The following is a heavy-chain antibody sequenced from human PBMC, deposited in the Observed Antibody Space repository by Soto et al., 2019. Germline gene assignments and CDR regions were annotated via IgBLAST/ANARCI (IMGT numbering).Heavy chain of an antibody. D-gene: IGHD4-17*01. CDR3: ALLRRTLRYYFDY. J-gene: IGHJ4*02. CDR1: GGSISSSSYY. CDR2: IYYSGST. V-gene: IGHV4-39*01. Sequence: PSETLSLTCTVSGGSISSSSYYWGWIRQPPGKGLEWIGSIYYSGSTYYNPSLKSRVTISVDTSKNQFSLKLSSVTAADTAVYYCALLRRTLRYYFDYWGQGTLVTVSS.